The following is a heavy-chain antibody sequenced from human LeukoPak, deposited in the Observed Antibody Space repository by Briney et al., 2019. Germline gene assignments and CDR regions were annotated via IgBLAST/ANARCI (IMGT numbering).Heavy chain of an antibody. Sequence: SETLSLTCAVYGGPFSGYYWSWIRQPPGKGLEWIGEINHSGSTNYNPSLKSRVTISVDTSKNQFSLKLSSVTAADTAVYYCARGLKPDYYGSGSYYRIYYYYMDVWGKGTTVTVSS. CDR1: GGPFSGYY. J-gene: IGHJ6*03. CDR2: INHSGST. D-gene: IGHD3-10*01. V-gene: IGHV4-34*01. CDR3: ARGLKPDYYGSGSYYRIYYYYMDV.